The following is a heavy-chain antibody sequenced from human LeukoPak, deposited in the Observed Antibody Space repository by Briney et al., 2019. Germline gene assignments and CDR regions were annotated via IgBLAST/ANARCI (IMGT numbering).Heavy chain of an antibody. CDR2: IIPIFGTA. CDR1: GGTFSSYA. D-gene: IGHD2-2*02. V-gene: IGHV1-69*01. Sequence: SVKVSCKASGGTFSSYAISWVRQAPGQGLEWMGGIIPIFGTANYAQKFQGRVTITADESTSTAYMELSSLRSEDTAVYYCAIDPDCSSTSCYSWFDPWGQGTLVTVSS. CDR3: AIDPDCSSTSCYSWFDP. J-gene: IGHJ5*02.